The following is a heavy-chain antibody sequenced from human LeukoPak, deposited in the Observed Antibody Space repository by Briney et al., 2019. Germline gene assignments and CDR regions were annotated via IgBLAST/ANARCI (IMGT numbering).Heavy chain of an antibody. D-gene: IGHD6-13*01. CDR1: GYTFTTYA. CDR2: INTNTGNP. J-gene: IGHJ4*02. Sequence: ASVKVSGKASGYTFTTYAMNWVRQAPGQGREGMGWINTNTGNPTYAQGFTGRFVFSLDTSVSTAYLQISSLKAEDPGVYYCARGTGYHSSWPPHWGQGTLVTVSS. V-gene: IGHV7-4-1*02. CDR3: ARGTGYHSSWPPH.